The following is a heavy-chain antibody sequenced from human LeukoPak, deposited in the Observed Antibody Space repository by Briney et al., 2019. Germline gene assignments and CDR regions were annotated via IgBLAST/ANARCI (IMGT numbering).Heavy chain of an antibody. Sequence: TGGSLRLSCAASGFTFSSYSMNWVRQAPGKGLEWVSSISSSSSYIYYADSVRGRFSISRDNSKNTLYLQMNSLRAEDTAVYYCAKELVRGVSFDYWGQGTLVTVSS. CDR2: ISSSSSYI. J-gene: IGHJ4*02. CDR1: GFTFSSYS. CDR3: AKELVRGVSFDY. V-gene: IGHV3-21*04. D-gene: IGHD3-10*01.